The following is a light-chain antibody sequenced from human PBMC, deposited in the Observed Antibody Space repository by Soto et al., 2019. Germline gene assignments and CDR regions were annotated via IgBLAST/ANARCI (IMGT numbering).Light chain of an antibody. CDR1: NIGSKN. V-gene: IGLV3-21*02. Sequence: SYELTQPPSVSVAPGQTARITCGGNNIGSKNVHWYQQKPGQAPVLVVYDDSDRPSGFPERFSGSNSGNTATLTISRVEAGDEADYYCQVWDSSSDHVVFGGGTKLTVL. CDR3: QVWDSSSDHVV. CDR2: DDS. J-gene: IGLJ2*01.